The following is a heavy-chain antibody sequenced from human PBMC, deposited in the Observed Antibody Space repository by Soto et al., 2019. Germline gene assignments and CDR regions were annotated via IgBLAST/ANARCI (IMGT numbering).Heavy chain of an antibody. V-gene: IGHV3-30-3*01. CDR1: GFTFSSYA. J-gene: IGHJ4*02. CDR3: AKDPEKTYYDFWSGYRNYTLLPY. D-gene: IGHD3-3*01. Sequence: GGSLRLSCAASGFTFSSYAMHWVRQAPGKGLEWVAVISYDGSNKYYADSVKGRFTISRDNSKNTLYLQMNSLRAEDTAVYYCAKDPEKTYYDFWSGYRNYTLLPYWGQGTLVTVSS. CDR2: ISYDGSNK.